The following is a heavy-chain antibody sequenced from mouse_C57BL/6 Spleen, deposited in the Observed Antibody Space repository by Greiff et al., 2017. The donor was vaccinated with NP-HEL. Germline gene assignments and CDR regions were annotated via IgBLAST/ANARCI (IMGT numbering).Heavy chain of an antibody. CDR2: IWGDGST. Sequence: QVQLQQSGPGLVAPSQSLSITCTVSGFSLTSYGVSWVRQPPGKGLEWLGVIWGDGSTNYHSALISRLSISKDNSKSQVFLKLNSLHTEDTASYYCAKIYGSYAMDYWGQGTSVTVSS. J-gene: IGHJ4*01. V-gene: IGHV2-3*01. CDR3: AKIYGSYAMDY. CDR1: GFSLTSYG. D-gene: IGHD1-1*01.